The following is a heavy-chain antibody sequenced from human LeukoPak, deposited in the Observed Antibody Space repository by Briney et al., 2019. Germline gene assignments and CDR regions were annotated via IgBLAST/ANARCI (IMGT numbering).Heavy chain of an antibody. D-gene: IGHD2-15*01. Sequence: PSETLSLTCSVSGYSISSGYHWGWMRQPPGKGLEWIGNIHQSGNTYYNPSLQSRVTISVDTSKNQFSLKLNSVTAADTAVYYCASFYCSGGSCYQYFSYYYMDVWGKGTTVTISS. CDR3: ASFYCSGGSCYQYFSYYYMDV. CDR1: GYSISSGYH. V-gene: IGHV4-38-2*02. J-gene: IGHJ6*03. CDR2: IHQSGNT.